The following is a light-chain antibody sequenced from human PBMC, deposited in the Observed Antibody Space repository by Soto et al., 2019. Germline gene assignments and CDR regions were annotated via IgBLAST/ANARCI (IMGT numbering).Light chain of an antibody. CDR2: GAS. CDR3: QQYDNWPRT. CDR1: QSVSSN. Sequence: EIVMTQSPATLSVSPGERATLPCWASQSVSSNLAWYQQKSGQAPRLLMYGASTRATTIPARFSGSGSGTEFTLTISSLQSEDFAVYYCQQYDNWPRTFGQGTKVDIK. J-gene: IGKJ1*01. V-gene: IGKV3-15*01.